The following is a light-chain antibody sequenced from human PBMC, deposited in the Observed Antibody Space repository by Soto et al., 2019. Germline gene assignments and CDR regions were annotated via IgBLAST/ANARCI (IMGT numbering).Light chain of an antibody. CDR1: QSVSTNN. CDR3: QQRSNWPPT. Sequence: DIVLTQSPGTLSSSPGERATLSCRASQSVSTNNLAWYQQRPGQAPRLLIYDASNRATGIPARFSGSGSGTDFTLTISSLEPEDFAVYYCQQRSNWPPTFGGGTKVDI. V-gene: IGKV3-11*01. CDR2: DAS. J-gene: IGKJ4*01.